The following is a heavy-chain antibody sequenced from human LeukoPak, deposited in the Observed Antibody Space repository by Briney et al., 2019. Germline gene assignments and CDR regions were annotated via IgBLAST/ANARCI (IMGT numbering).Heavy chain of an antibody. Sequence: SETLSLTCTVYGGSFSGYYWSWIRQPPGKGLEWIGEINHSGSTNYNPSLKSRVTISVDTSKNQFSLKLSSVTAADTAVYYCARGPGYCSSTSCFSYYFDYWGQGTLVTVSS. D-gene: IGHD2-2*01. V-gene: IGHV4-34*01. CDR2: INHSGST. J-gene: IGHJ4*02. CDR1: GGSFSGYY. CDR3: ARGPGYCSSTSCFSYYFDY.